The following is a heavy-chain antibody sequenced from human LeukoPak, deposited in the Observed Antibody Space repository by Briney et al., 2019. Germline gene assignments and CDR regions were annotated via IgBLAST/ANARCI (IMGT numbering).Heavy chain of an antibody. CDR2: ISAYNGNT. CDR3: ARVHDYGDYFDY. J-gene: IGHJ4*02. CDR1: GYTFTSYG. Sequence: ASVKVSCKASGYTFTSYGISWVRQAPGQGLEWMGWISAYNGNTNYAQKLQGRVTMTTDTSTSTAYVELRSLRSDDTAVYYCARVHDYGDYFDYWGQGTLVTVSS. D-gene: IGHD4-17*01. V-gene: IGHV1-18*01.